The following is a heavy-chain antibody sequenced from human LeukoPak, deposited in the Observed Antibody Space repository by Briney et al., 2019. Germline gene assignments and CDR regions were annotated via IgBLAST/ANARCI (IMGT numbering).Heavy chain of an antibody. V-gene: IGHV1-2*02. CDR1: GYTFTSYG. CDR2: INPNSGGT. CDR3: AREGVGSWFDP. J-gene: IGHJ5*02. D-gene: IGHD1-14*01. Sequence: ASVKVSCKASGYTFTSYGISWVRQAPGQGLEWMGWINPNSGGTNYAQKFQGRVTMTRDTSISTAYMELSRLRSDDTAVYYCAREGVGSWFDPWGQGTLVTVSS.